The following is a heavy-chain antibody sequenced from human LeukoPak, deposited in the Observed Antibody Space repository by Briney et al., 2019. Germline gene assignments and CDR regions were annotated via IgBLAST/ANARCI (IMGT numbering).Heavy chain of an antibody. D-gene: IGHD6-19*01. CDR2: ISAYNGNT. CDR1: GYTFTSYG. J-gene: IGHJ4*02. Sequence: ASVKVSCKASGYTFTSYGISWVRQAPGQGLEWMGWISAYNGNTNYAQKLQGRVTVTTDTSTSTAYMELRSLRSDDTAIYYCARDLPYSSGWYGLVGWDYWGQGTLVTVSS. V-gene: IGHV1-18*04. CDR3: ARDLPYSSGWYGLVGWDY.